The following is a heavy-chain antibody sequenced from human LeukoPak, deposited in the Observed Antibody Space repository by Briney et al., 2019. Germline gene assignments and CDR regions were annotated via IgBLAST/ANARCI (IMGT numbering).Heavy chain of an antibody. CDR1: GFSLSTSGMC. J-gene: IGHJ6*02. CDR3: ARGVARGGSYIYYYGMDV. V-gene: IGHV2-70*11. CDR2: IDWDDDK. Sequence: QSGPALVKPTQTLTLTCTFSGFSLSTSGMCVSWIRQPPGKALEWLARIDWDDDKYYSTSLKTRLTISKDTSKNQVVLTMTNMDPVDTATYYCARGVARGGSYIYYYGMDVWGQGTTVTVSS. D-gene: IGHD1-26*01.